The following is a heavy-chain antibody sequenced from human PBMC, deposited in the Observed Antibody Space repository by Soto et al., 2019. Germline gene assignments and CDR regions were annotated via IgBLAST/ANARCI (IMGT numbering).Heavy chain of an antibody. CDR3: ARGGSYYEYVIHGAFDI. Sequence: QVQLVQSGAEVRKPGASVKVSCKASGYTFTTYGISWVRQAPGQGLEWMGWISPYNGNTNYAQKLQGRVTMTTDTSTITAYMELRSLRSDDTAVYYCARGGSYYEYVIHGAFDIWGQGTMVTVSS. CDR1: GYTFTTYG. V-gene: IGHV1-18*01. J-gene: IGHJ3*02. D-gene: IGHD1-26*01. CDR2: ISPYNGNT.